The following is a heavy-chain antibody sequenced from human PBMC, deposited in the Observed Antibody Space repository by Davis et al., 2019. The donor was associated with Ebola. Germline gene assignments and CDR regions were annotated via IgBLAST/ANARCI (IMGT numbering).Heavy chain of an antibody. CDR1: GLSLRTTGVS. CDR2: IYWDDDK. V-gene: IGHV2-5*02. Sequence: SGPTLVKPTQTLTLTCTFPGLSLRTTGVSVGWIRQPPGKALEWLALIYWDDDKRYSPSLKSRLTITKDTSKTQVVLTMTNMDPVDTATYYCAHRRLYAFDIWGQGTMVTISS. D-gene: IGHD3-22*01. CDR3: AHRRLYAFDI. J-gene: IGHJ3*02.